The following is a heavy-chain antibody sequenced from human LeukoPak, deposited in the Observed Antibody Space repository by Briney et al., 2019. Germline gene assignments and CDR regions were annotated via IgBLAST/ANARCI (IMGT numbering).Heavy chain of an antibody. CDR1: GLTFSSYG. V-gene: IGHV3-30*18. Sequence: GGSLRLSCAASGLTFSSYGMHWVRQAPGKGLEWVAVISYDGSNKYYADSVKGRFTISRDNSKNTLYLQMNSLRAEDTAVYYCAKDRDSSGYYYGDYWGQGTLVTVSS. D-gene: IGHD3-22*01. CDR2: ISYDGSNK. J-gene: IGHJ4*02. CDR3: AKDRDSSGYYYGDY.